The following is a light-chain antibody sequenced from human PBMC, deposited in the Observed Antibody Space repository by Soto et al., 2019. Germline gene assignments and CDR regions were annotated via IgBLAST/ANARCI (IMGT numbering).Light chain of an antibody. V-gene: IGKV1-33*01. CDR3: QQYSNIIT. J-gene: IGKJ5*01. CDR1: QDVSNY. Sequence: DLQMTQSPSGLSESVGDRFTITCQASQDVSNYLNWYQQKLWKAPKILIYDASNLETGVPSRFSGSGSGTYFSFTISSLKPEDFATYYCQQYSNIITFGHGTRLEIK. CDR2: DAS.